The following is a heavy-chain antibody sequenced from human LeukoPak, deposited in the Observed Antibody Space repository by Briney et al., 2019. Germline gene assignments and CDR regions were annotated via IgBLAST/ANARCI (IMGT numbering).Heavy chain of an antibody. CDR3: ARHGLILVTRRPPNWFDP. V-gene: IGHV4-39*01. Sequence: SETLSLTCTVSGASISTNGYYWGWIRQPPGKGLEWIGHIYYSGSTSYNPSLKSRLTISVDTSRSQFSLKLSSVTATDTAVYYCARHGLILVTRRPPNWFDPWGQGTLVTVSS. CDR2: IYYSGST. J-gene: IGHJ5*02. CDR1: GASISTNGYY. D-gene: IGHD4-17*01.